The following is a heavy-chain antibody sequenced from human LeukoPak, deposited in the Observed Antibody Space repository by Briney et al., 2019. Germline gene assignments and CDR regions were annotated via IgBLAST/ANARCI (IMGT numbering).Heavy chain of an antibody. V-gene: IGHV1-2*02. CDR3: ARDSSGSYYVFDP. CDR1: GYTFTSYG. Sequence: ASVKVSCKASGYTFTSYGISWVRQAPGQGLEWMGWINPNSGGTNYAQKFQGRVTMTRDTSISTAYMELSRLRSDDTAVYYCARDSSGSYYVFDPWGQGTLVTVSS. CDR2: INPNSGGT. D-gene: IGHD1-26*01. J-gene: IGHJ5*02.